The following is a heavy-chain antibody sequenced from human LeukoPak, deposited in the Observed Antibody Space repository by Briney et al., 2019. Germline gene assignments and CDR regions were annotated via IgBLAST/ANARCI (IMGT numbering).Heavy chain of an antibody. CDR2: ISSSSYI. CDR1: GFTFSSYS. CDR3: ARDYYDSSGYYLDYYYYGMDV. Sequence: PGGSLRLSCAASGFTFSSYSMNWVRQAPGKGLEWVSSISSSSYIYYADSVKGRFTISRDNAKNSLYLQMNSLRAEDTAVNYCARDYYDSSGYYLDYYYYGMDVWGQGTTVTVSS. D-gene: IGHD3-22*01. V-gene: IGHV3-21*01. J-gene: IGHJ6*02.